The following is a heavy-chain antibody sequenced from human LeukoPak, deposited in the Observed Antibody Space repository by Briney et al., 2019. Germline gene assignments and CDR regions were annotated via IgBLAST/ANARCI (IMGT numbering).Heavy chain of an antibody. CDR2: IYSDGST. Sequence: GGSLRLSCTVSGFTVGNNYTNWVRQAPGKGREWVSRIYSDGSTHYTDSVKGRFTISRDNSKNTLYRQMNSLRAEDTAVYYCARDTPGIAGSINGGWGQGTLVTVAS. J-gene: IGHJ4*02. CDR3: ARDTPGIAGSINGG. V-gene: IGHV3-53*01. CDR1: GFTVGNNY. D-gene: IGHD6-13*01.